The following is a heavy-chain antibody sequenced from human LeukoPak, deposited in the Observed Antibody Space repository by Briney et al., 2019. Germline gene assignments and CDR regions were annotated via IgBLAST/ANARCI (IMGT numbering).Heavy chain of an antibody. Sequence: GGSLRLSCAASGFTFSAYWMHWVRQAPGQGLVWVSRTDTEGTSTHYADSVKGRFTVSRDNAKNTVYLQMNSLRAEDTAVYYCARDSYNNVDYWGQGTPVTVSS. CDR3: ARDSYNNVDY. V-gene: IGHV3-74*01. D-gene: IGHD5-24*01. J-gene: IGHJ4*02. CDR1: GFTFSAYW. CDR2: TDTEGTST.